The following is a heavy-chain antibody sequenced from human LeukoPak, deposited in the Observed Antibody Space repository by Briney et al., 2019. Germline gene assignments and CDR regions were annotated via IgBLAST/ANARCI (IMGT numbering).Heavy chain of an antibody. CDR1: GFTVSSNY. CDR3: ARLALGYSYGNGYYFDY. V-gene: IGHV3-53*01. D-gene: IGHD5-18*01. J-gene: IGHJ4*02. Sequence: GGSLRLSCAASGFTVSSNYMSWVRQAPGKGLEWVSVIYSGGSTYYADSVKGRFTISRDNPKNTLYLQMNSLRAEDTAVYYCARLALGYSYGNGYYFDYWGQGTLVTVSS. CDR2: IYSGGST.